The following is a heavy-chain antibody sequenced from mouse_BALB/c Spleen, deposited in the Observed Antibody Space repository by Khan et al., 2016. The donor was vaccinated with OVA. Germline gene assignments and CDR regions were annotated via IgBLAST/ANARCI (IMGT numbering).Heavy chain of an antibody. Sequence: QVQLKESGPGLVAPSQSLSITCTVSGFSLTSYGVSWVRQPPGKGLEWLGVIWGDGNTNYHSALISRLSIRKDDSKSQVFLKLNSLHTDDTATYYCVKQNHGTLYAVDYWGQGTSVTVSS. V-gene: IGHV2-3*01. D-gene: IGHD2-1*01. J-gene: IGHJ4*01. CDR1: GFSLTSYG. CDR2: IWGDGNT. CDR3: VKQNHGTLYAVDY.